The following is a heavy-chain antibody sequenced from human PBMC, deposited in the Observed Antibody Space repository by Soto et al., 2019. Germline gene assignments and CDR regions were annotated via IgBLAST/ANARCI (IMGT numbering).Heavy chain of an antibody. CDR1: GYSFTSYW. J-gene: IGHJ6*02. CDR2: IYPGDSDT. CDR3: AGGGVRGVITRTRDYYGMDV. Sequence: GESLKISCKGSGYSFTSYWIGWVRQMPGKGLEWMGIIYPGDSDTRYSPSFQGQVTISADKSISTAYLQWSSLKASDTAMYYCAGGGVRGVITRTRDYYGMDVRGQGTTVTVS. D-gene: IGHD3-10*01. V-gene: IGHV5-51*01.